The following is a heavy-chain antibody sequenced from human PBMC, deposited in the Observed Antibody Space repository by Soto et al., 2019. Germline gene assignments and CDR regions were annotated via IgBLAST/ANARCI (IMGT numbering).Heavy chain of an antibody. Sequence: QVQRLQSGAEVTKPGPSVKVSCKASGGTFSSYAISWVRQAPGQGLEWMGGIIPIFGTANYAQKFQVRVTITAYKSTSTAYMELSSLRSVDTAVYYCASTIAAYTFYGMDVWGQGTTVTVSS. CDR1: GGTFSSYA. CDR3: ASTIAAYTFYGMDV. CDR2: IIPIFGTA. V-gene: IGHV1-69*06. J-gene: IGHJ6*02. D-gene: IGHD6-13*01.